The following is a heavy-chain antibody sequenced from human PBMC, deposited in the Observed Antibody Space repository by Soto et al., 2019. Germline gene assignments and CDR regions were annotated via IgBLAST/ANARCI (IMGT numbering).Heavy chain of an antibody. V-gene: IGHV2-5*02. CDR3: AHRPVTIFGVVTPGGWFDP. J-gene: IGHJ5*02. D-gene: IGHD3-3*01. Sequence: QITLKESGPTLVKPTQTLTLTCTFSGFSLSTSGVGVGWIRQPPGKALEWLALIYWDDDKRYSPSLKSRLTITNDTXXNXVXPTMTHMDPVDTATYYCAHRPVTIFGVVTPGGWFDPWGQGTLVTVSS. CDR2: IYWDDDK. CDR1: GFSLSTSGVG.